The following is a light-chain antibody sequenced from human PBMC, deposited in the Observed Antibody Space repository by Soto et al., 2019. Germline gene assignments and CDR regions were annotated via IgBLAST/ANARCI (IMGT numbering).Light chain of an antibody. V-gene: IGKV1-17*03. J-gene: IGKJ1*01. CDR2: GAF. CDR1: QGINDN. Sequence: DIQMTKSPSAMSASVGDRVTITCRASQGINDNLAWFQQKPGQVPKRLIYGAFSLQRGVPSRFSGSGSGTEFTLTISSLQPEDFATYYCLQHNTFPWTFGQGTKVDIQ. CDR3: LQHNTFPWT.